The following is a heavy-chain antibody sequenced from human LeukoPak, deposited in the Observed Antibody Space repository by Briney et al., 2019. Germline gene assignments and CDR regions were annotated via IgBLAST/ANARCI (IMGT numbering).Heavy chain of an antibody. CDR3: AREVGTTGIVNY. CDR1: GFTLSSYW. D-gene: IGHD1-26*01. CDR2: IKQDGSEK. J-gene: IGHJ4*02. Sequence: GGSLRLSCAASGFTLSSYWMTWVRQAPGKGLEWVVNIKQDGSEKYYVDSVKGRFTISRDNAKNSLYLQMNSLRAEDTAVYYCAREVGTTGIVNYWGQGTLVTVSS. V-gene: IGHV3-7*01.